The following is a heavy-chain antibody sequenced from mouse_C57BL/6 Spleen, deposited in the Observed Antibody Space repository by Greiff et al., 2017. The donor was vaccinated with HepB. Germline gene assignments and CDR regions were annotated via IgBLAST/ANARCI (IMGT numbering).Heavy chain of an antibody. CDR1: GYTFTDYN. D-gene: IGHD2-2*01. J-gene: IGHJ2*01. CDR3: ARTAMVTPYFDY. V-gene: IGHV1-18*01. Sequence: EVKLMESGPELVKPGASVKIPCKASGYTFTDYNMDWVKQSHGKSLEWIGDINPNNGGTIYNQKFKGKATLTVDKSSSTAYMELRSLTSEDTAVYYCARTAMVTPYFDYWGQGTTLTVSS. CDR2: INPNNGGT.